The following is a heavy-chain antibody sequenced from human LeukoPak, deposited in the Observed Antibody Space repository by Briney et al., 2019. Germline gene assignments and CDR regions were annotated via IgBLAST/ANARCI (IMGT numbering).Heavy chain of an antibody. V-gene: IGHV5-51*01. CDR1: GYSFANYW. CDR3: ARSSVNWFDP. Sequence: ESLKISCKGSGYSFANYWIGWVRQMPGKGLEWMGIIYPGDSQTRYSPSFQGQVTISADKFISTAYLQWSSLKASDTAIYYCARSSVNWFDPWGQGTLVTVSS. J-gene: IGHJ5*02. D-gene: IGHD3-3*01. CDR2: IYPGDSQT.